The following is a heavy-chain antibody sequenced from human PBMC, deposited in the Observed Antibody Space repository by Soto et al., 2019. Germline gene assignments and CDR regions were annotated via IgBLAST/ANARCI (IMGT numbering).Heavy chain of an antibody. J-gene: IGHJ5*02. Sequence: PSETLSLTCAVYGGSFSGYYWSWIRQPPGKGLEWIGEINHSGSTNYNPSLKSRVTISVDTSKNQFSLKLSSVTAADTAVYYCALSYYDILTGLLNWFDPWGQGTLVTVSS. CDR3: ALSYYDILTGLLNWFDP. CDR2: INHSGST. CDR1: GGSFSGYY. V-gene: IGHV4-34*01. D-gene: IGHD3-9*01.